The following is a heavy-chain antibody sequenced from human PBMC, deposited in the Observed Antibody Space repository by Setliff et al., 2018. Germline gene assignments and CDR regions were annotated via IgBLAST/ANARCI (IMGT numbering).Heavy chain of an antibody. J-gene: IGHJ4*02. CDR2: INLNTGNI. V-gene: IGHV1-2*02. CDR1: PYSFSGYY. Sequence: ASVKVSCKTSPYSFSGYYIHWMRQTPDQRLEWMGRINLNTGNIFYAQEFQGRVTLTRDASISTAYMELTGLRYDDTAIYYCARDTLALKDITLFDYWGQGTLVTVSS. D-gene: IGHD5-12*01. CDR3: ARDTLALKDITLFDY.